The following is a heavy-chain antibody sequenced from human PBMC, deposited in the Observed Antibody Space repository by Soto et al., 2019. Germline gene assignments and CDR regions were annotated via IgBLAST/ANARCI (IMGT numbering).Heavy chain of an antibody. CDR3: ATGRGGRSED. D-gene: IGHD3-3*01. CDR2: ISGSGGST. J-gene: IGHJ4*02. Sequence: PWGSLRLSCPASGFTFSSYAMSWFRQAPGKGLEWVSAISGSGGSTYYADSVKGRFTISRDNSKNTLYLQMNSLRAEDTAVYYCATGRGGRSEDWGQGTLVTVSS. CDR1: GFTFSSYA. V-gene: IGHV3-23*01.